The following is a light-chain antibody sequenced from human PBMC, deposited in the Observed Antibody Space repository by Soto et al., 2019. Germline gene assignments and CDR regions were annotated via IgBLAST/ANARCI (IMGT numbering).Light chain of an antibody. Sequence: QSALTQPRSVSGSPGQSVTISCFGTGSDVGGYNYVSWYQQHPGKAPQLMIYDVTKRPSGVPDRFSGSKSGNTASLTISGLQAEDEADYYCCSYAGSNLHHVFGLGTKLTVL. J-gene: IGLJ1*01. CDR3: CSYAGSNLHHV. V-gene: IGLV2-11*01. CDR1: GSDVGGYNY. CDR2: DVT.